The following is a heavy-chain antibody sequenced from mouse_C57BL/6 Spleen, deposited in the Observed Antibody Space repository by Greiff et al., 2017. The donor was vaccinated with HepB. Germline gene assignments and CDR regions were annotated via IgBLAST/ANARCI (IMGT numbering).Heavy chain of an antibody. J-gene: IGHJ3*01. CDR3: AIYYGYDVGFAY. CDR2: FDPEDGET. D-gene: IGHD2-2*01. Sequence: DVKLQESGAELVKPGASVKLSCTASGFNIKDYYMHWVKQRTEQGLEWIGRFDPEDGETKYAPKFQGKATITAYTSSNTAYLQLSSLTSEDTAVYYCAIYYGYDVGFAYWGQGTLVTVSA. V-gene: IGHV14-2*01. CDR1: GFNIKDYY.